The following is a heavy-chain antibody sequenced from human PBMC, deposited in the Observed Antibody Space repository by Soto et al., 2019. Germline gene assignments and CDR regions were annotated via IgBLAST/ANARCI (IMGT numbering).Heavy chain of an antibody. V-gene: IGHV4-30-4*01. Sequence: QVQLQESGPGLVKPSQTLSLTCSVSGGSISSGDYYWNWIRQSPGKGLEWIGYIYSTGSTYYLPSLDSRLTISRDTSRNQYSLELKSVTATDAAVYYCARGDSSGRDPPYWGPGTPVTISS. D-gene: IGHD3-22*01. CDR1: GGSISSGDYY. J-gene: IGHJ4*02. CDR2: IYSTGST. CDR3: ARGDSSGRDPPY.